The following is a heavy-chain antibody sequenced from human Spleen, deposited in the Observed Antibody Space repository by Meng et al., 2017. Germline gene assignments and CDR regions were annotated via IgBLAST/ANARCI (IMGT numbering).Heavy chain of an antibody. V-gene: IGHV3-30*04. CDR1: GFTFSTYA. D-gene: IGHD4-23*01. Sequence: GGSLRLSCTASGFTFSTYAMHWVRQAPGKGLEWMTIISYDGSDKMYADSVKRLFTISRDNFKNTLYLQMDRLGTEDSAVYYCARDSQGDYGGNSAFDFWGQGTLVTVSS. CDR3: ARDSQGDYGGNSAFDF. CDR2: ISYDGSDK. J-gene: IGHJ4*02.